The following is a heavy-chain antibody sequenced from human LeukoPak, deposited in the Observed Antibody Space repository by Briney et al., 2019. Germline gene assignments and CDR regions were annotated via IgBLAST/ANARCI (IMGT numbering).Heavy chain of an antibody. J-gene: IGHJ4*02. Sequence: KSGGSLRLSCAASGFAFNSYSMNWVRRAPGKGLEWVASITTSSTYMHYADSVKGRFTISRDNAKNSLYLQMNSLRADDTAVYFCARHRYYFDYWGQGTLVTVSS. CDR3: ARHRYYFDY. V-gene: IGHV3-21*01. CDR1: GFAFNSYS. CDR2: ITTSSTYM.